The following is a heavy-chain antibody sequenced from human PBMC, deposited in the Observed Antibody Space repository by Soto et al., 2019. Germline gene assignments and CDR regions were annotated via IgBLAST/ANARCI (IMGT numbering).Heavy chain of an antibody. V-gene: IGHV4-39*07. D-gene: IGHD6-6*01. CDR3: ARGDLAAHWFDP. J-gene: IGHJ5*02. CDR2: IYYSGST. CDR1: GGSISSSSYY. Sequence: PSETLSLTCTVSGGSISSSSYYWGWIRQPPGKGLEWIGSIYYSGSTYYNPSLKSRVTISVDTSKNQFSLKLSSVTAADTAVYYCARGDLAAHWFDPWGQGTLVTVSS.